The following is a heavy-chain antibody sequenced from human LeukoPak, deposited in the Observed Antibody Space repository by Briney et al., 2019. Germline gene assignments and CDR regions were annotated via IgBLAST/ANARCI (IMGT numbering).Heavy chain of an antibody. CDR2: INHSGST. D-gene: IGHD3/OR15-3a*01. CDR3: ARGRIGRLIWDYYYYYMDV. V-gene: IGHV4-34*01. CDR1: GGSFSGYY. J-gene: IGHJ6*03. Sequence: NPSETLSLTCAVYGGSFSGYYWSWIRQPPGKGLEWIGEINHSGSTNYNPSLKSRVTISVDTSKNQFSLKLSSVTAADTAVYYCARGRIGRLIWDYYYYYMDVWGKGTTVTVSS.